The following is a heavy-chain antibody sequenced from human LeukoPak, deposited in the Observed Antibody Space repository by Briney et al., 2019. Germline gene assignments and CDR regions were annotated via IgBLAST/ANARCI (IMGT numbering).Heavy chain of an antibody. D-gene: IGHD1-20*01. Sequence: SETLSLTCTVSGGSISSGGYYWSWIRQHPGKGLEWIGYIYYSGSTYYNPSLKSRVTISVDTSKNQFSLKLSSVTAADTAVYYCARAYNWNDKFDYWGQGTLVTVSS. CDR3: ARAYNWNDKFDY. J-gene: IGHJ4*02. CDR2: IYYSGST. V-gene: IGHV4-31*03. CDR1: GGSISSGGYY.